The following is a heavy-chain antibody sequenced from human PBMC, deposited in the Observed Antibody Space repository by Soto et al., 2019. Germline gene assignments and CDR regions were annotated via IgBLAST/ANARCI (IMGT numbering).Heavy chain of an antibody. V-gene: IGHV1-18*01. CDR3: ARAAPADYSTGWYNWFDS. CDR1: GYTFISYG. Sequence: ASVKVSCKASGYTFISYGIAWVRQAPGQGLEWMGWISTYNGKTNYAQKFQDRVTMTTDTSTSTAYMDVSSLRSDDTALYYCARAAPADYSTGWYNWFDSWGQGTLVTVSS. D-gene: IGHD6-19*01. CDR2: ISTYNGKT. J-gene: IGHJ5*01.